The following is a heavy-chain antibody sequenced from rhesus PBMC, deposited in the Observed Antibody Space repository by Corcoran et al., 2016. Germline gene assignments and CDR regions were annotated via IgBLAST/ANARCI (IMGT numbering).Heavy chain of an antibody. D-gene: IGHD1-26*01. V-gene: IGHV4-169*01. Sequence: QLQLQESGPGLVKPSETLSVTCAVSGGSISSSYGSWIRQAPGKGLEWIGYIYGSGSSTNYNPSLKSRVTLSVDTSKNQLSLKLSSVTAADTAVYYCARGGYNWNYYYFDYWGQGVLVTVSS. CDR1: GGSISSSY. CDR3: ARGGYNWNYYYFDY. CDR2: IYGSGSST. J-gene: IGHJ4*01.